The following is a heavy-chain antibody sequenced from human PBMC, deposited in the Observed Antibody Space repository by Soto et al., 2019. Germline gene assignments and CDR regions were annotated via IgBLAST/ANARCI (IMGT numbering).Heavy chain of an antibody. Sequence: EVQLLESGGGLVQPGGSLRLSCAASGFTFSSYAMSWVRQAPGKGLEWVSGISGSGGSTYYADSVKGRFTISRDNSKNTLYLQMNSLIAEDTAVYYCAKDSSSPGTTGAFDIWGQGTMVTVSS. CDR2: ISGSGGST. CDR1: GFTFSSYA. V-gene: IGHV3-23*01. J-gene: IGHJ3*02. D-gene: IGHD1-1*01. CDR3: AKDSSSPGTTGAFDI.